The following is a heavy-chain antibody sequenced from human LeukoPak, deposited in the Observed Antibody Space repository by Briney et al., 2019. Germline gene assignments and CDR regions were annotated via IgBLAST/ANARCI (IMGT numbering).Heavy chain of an antibody. D-gene: IGHD3-22*01. CDR2: ISGSGGST. Sequence: GGSLRLSCAASGFTFNQFVMSWVRQAPGKGLEWVSAISGSGGSTYYADSVKGRFTISRDNSKNTLYLQMNSLRAEDTAVYYCAKALEYYYDNHDYWGQGTLVTVSS. J-gene: IGHJ4*02. CDR3: AKALEYYYDNHDY. V-gene: IGHV3-23*01. CDR1: GFTFNQFV.